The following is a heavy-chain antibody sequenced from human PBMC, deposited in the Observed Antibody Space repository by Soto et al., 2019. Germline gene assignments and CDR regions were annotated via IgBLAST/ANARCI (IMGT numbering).Heavy chain of an antibody. V-gene: IGHV3-23*01. CDR3: AKDLRLPTYYYYGMDV. CDR1: GFTFSSYA. Sequence: GGSLRLSCAASGFTFSSYAMSWVRQAPGKGLEWVSAISGSGGSTYYADSVKGRFTISRDNSKNTLYLQMNSLRAEDTAVYYCAKDLRLPTYYYYGMDVWGQGTTVTVSS. D-gene: IGHD5-12*01. CDR2: ISGSGGST. J-gene: IGHJ6*02.